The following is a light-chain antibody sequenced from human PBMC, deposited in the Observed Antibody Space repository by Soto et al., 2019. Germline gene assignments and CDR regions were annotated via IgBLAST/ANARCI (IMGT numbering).Light chain of an antibody. CDR3: QSYDSSLSGWV. Sequence: QSVLTQPPSVSGAPGQRVTISCTGSSSNIGAGYDVHWYQQNPGTAPKPLIYGNINRPSGVPDRFSGSKSGTSASLAITGLQSGDEANYYCQSYDSSLSGWVFGGGTKLTVL. CDR2: GNI. V-gene: IGLV1-40*01. J-gene: IGLJ3*02. CDR1: SSNIGAGYD.